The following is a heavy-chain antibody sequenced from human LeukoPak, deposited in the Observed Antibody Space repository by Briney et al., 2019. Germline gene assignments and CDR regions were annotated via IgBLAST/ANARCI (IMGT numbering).Heavy chain of an antibody. CDR2: ISSSSSYI. J-gene: IGHJ4*02. V-gene: IGHV3-21*01. D-gene: IGHD3-22*01. CDR1: GFTFDDYG. CDR3: ARDWGGYYDSSGPPLDY. Sequence: PGGSLRLSCAASGFTFDDYGMSWVRQAPGKGLEWVSSISSSSSYIYYADSVKGRFTISRDNAKNSLYLQMNSLRAEDTAVYYCARDWGGYYDSSGPPLDYWGQGTLVTVSS.